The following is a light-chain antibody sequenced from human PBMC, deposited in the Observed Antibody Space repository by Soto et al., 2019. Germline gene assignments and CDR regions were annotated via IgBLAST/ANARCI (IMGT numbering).Light chain of an antibody. Sequence: QSVLTQLPSVSADQGHKFNISCSGSSSNIGNKYVSWYKVLAGTAPKLLIYETNKRPSGIPDRFSGSKSGTSATLGITGLQIADEAEYYCATVDNSLSAFVFGTGTKATV. CDR1: SSNIGNKY. CDR2: ETN. CDR3: ATVDNSLSAFV. V-gene: IGLV1-51*02. J-gene: IGLJ1*01.